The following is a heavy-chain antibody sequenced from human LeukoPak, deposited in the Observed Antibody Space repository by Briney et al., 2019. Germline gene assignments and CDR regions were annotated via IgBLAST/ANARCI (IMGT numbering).Heavy chain of an antibody. V-gene: IGHV5-51*01. Sequence: GESLEISCKGSGYSFTSYWIGWVRQMPGKGLEWMGIIYPGDSDTRYSPSFQGQVTISADKSISTAYLQWSSLKASDTAMYYCASTDTAMADYYGMDVWGQGTTVTDSS. J-gene: IGHJ6*02. D-gene: IGHD5-18*01. CDR1: GYSFTSYW. CDR2: IYPGDSDT. CDR3: ASTDTAMADYYGMDV.